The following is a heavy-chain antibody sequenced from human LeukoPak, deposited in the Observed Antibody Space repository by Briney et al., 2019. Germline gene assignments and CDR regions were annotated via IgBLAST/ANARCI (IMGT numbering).Heavy chain of an antibody. V-gene: IGHV1-24*01. CDR1: GYTLTELS. J-gene: IGHJ5*02. Sequence: ASVKVSCKVSGYTLTELSMHWVRQAPGKRLEWMGGFDPEDGETIYAQKFQGRVTMTEDTSTDTAYMELSSLRSEDTAVYYCATGSSGGDWFDPWGQGTLVTVSS. D-gene: IGHD3-22*01. CDR3: ATGSSGGDWFDP. CDR2: FDPEDGET.